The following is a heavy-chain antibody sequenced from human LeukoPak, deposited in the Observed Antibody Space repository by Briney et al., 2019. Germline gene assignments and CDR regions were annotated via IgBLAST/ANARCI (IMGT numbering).Heavy chain of an antibody. J-gene: IGHJ4*02. V-gene: IGHV3-23*01. CDR2: ISGSGGST. CDR3: AKDTVRGVIINYFDY. Sequence: GGSLRLSCAASGFTFSSYAMSWVRQAPGKGLEWVSAISGSGGSTYYADSVKGRFTISGDNSKNTLYLQMNSLRAEDTAVYYCAKDTVRGVIINYFDYWGQGTLVTVSS. CDR1: GFTFSSYA. D-gene: IGHD3-10*01.